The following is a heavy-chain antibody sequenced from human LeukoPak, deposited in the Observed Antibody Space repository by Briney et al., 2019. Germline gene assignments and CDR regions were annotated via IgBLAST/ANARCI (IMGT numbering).Heavy chain of an antibody. J-gene: IGHJ6*03. CDR3: ARASWDMVRGVILTHYYYYMDV. CDR1: GGSISSGGYS. D-gene: IGHD3-10*01. CDR2: IYTSGST. Sequence: TSETLSLTCAVSGGSISSGGYSWSWIRQPAGKGLEWIGRIYTSGSTNYNPSLKSRVTMSVDTSKNQFSLKLSSVTAADTAVYYCARASWDMVRGVILTHYYYYMDVWGKGTTVTISS. V-gene: IGHV4-61*02.